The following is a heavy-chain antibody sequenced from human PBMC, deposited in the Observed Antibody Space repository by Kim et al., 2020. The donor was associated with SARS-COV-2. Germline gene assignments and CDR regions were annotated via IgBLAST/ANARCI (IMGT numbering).Heavy chain of an antibody. CDR3: ARDREWGSGLYCLDY. V-gene: IGHV3-33*05. Sequence: GGSLRLSCAASGFTFSSYGMHWVRQAPGKGLEWMAVISYDGSNKYYADSVKGRFTISRDNSKNTLYLQMNSLRAEDTAVYYCARDREWGSGLYCLDYWGQGTLVTVSS. D-gene: IGHD6-19*01. CDR2: ISYDGSNK. J-gene: IGHJ4*02. CDR1: GFTFSSYG.